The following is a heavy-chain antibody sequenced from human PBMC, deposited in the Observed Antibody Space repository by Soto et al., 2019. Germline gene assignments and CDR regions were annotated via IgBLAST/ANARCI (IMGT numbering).Heavy chain of an antibody. J-gene: IGHJ3*02. Sequence: QVQLQESGPGLVKPSGTLSLTCAVSGGSISSSNWWSWVRQPPGKGLEWIGEIYHSGSTNYNPSLKSRVTISVDKSKNQFALKRSSVTAADTAVYYCASPGWQWLANIDAFDIWGQGTMVTVSS. CDR2: IYHSGST. CDR1: GGSISSSNW. D-gene: IGHD6-19*01. V-gene: IGHV4-4*02. CDR3: ASPGWQWLANIDAFDI.